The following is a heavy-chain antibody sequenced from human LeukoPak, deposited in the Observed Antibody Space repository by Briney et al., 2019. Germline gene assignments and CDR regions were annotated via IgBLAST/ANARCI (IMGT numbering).Heavy chain of an antibody. J-gene: IGHJ3*02. D-gene: IGHD6-13*01. CDR3: ARDFYSSSWYGAFDI. V-gene: IGHV4-34*01. Sequence: SETLSLTCAVYGGSFSGYYWSWIRQPPGKGLEWIGEINHSGSTNYNPSLKSRVTISVDTSKNQFSLKLSSVTAADTAVYYCARDFYSSSWYGAFDIWGQGTMVTVSS. CDR1: GGSFSGYY. CDR2: INHSGST.